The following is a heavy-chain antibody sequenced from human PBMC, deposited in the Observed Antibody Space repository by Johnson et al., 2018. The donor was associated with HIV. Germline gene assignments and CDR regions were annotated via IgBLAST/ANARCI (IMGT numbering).Heavy chain of an antibody. V-gene: IGHV3-NL1*01. Sequence: QVQLVESGGGVVQPGRSLRLSCAASGFTFSSYAMHWVRQAPGKGLVWVSRINSDGSSTTYADSMKGRFTVSRDNYKNTLYLQMNSLRGEDTAVYYCAKVHSSSSNGFDIWGQGTMVTVSS. CDR3: AKVHSSSSNGFDI. CDR2: INSDGSST. D-gene: IGHD6-6*01. J-gene: IGHJ3*02. CDR1: GFTFSSYA.